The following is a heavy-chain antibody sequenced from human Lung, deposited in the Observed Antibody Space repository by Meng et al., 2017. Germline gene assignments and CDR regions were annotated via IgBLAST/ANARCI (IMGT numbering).Heavy chain of an antibody. Sequence: QVQRQRWGSGLLQPSGTLSLTCVVSGGAFSDYYWSWIRQPPGKGLEWIGEINHSGSTNYNPSLESRATISVDTSQNNLSLKLSSVTAADSAVYYCARGPTTMAHDFDYWGQGTLVTVSS. J-gene: IGHJ4*02. D-gene: IGHD4-11*01. CDR3: ARGPTTMAHDFDY. V-gene: IGHV4-34*01. CDR2: INHSGST. CDR1: GGAFSDYY.